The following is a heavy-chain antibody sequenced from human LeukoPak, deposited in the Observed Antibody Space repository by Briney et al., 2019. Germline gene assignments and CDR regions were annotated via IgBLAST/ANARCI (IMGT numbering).Heavy chain of an antibody. CDR2: IYHSGST. D-gene: IGHD6-13*01. J-gene: IGHJ6*03. V-gene: IGHV4-38-2*02. Sequence: KPSETLSLTCTVSGYSISSGYYWGWIRQPPGKGLEWIGSIYHSGSTYYNPSLKSRVTISVDTSKNQFSLKLSSVTAADTAVYYCARRRTGSSSTRTAATTTPPRGYYMDVWGKGTTVTVSS. CDR3: ARRRTGSSSTRTAATTTPPRGYYMDV. CDR1: GYSISSGYY.